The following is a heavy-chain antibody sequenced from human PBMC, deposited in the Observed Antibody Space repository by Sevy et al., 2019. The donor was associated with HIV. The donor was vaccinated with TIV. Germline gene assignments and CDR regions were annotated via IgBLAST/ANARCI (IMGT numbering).Heavy chain of an antibody. CDR2: IHYKGTT. CDR1: GDSISGTDYS. J-gene: IGHJ4*02. Sequence: SETLSLTCTVSGDSISGTDYSWGWIRQPPGKGLEWIGNIHYKGTTYYNPSLKSRVTVSVDTSKNQFSLRLRSVSAADTAVYYCARLDPSGPRDYWGQGTLVTVSS. CDR3: ARLDPSGPRDY. D-gene: IGHD5-12*01. V-gene: IGHV4-39*01.